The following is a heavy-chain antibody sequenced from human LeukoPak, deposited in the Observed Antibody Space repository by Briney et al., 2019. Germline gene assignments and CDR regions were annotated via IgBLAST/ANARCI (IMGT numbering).Heavy chain of an antibody. V-gene: IGHV3-21*01. Sequence: GGSLRPSCAASGFTFSRYSMNWVRQAPGKGLEWVSSISSSSSYIYYADSVKGRFTISRDNAKNSLYLQMKSLRAEDTAVYYCARGKGGGGFDPWGQGTLVTVSS. CDR2: ISSSSSYI. J-gene: IGHJ5*02. CDR3: ARGKGGGGFDP. CDR1: GFTFSRYS. D-gene: IGHD3-16*01.